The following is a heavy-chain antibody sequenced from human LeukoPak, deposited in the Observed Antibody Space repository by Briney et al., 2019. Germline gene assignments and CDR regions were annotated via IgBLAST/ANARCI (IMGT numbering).Heavy chain of an antibody. D-gene: IGHD3-10*01. CDR2: IYYSGST. CDR1: GGSISSYY. V-gene: IGHV4-59*01. CDR3: ARDSFRGTMGFNP. J-gene: IGHJ5*02. Sequence: SETLSLTCTVSGGSISSYYWGWIRQPPGKGLEWIGYIYYSGSTNYNPSLKSRVTISVDTSKNQFSLKLSSVTAADTAVYYCARDSFRGTMGFNPWGQGTLVTVSS.